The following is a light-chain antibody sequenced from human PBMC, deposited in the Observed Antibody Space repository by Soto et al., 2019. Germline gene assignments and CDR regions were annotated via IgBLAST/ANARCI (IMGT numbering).Light chain of an antibody. Sequence: QSALTQPASVSGSPGQSITISCTGTISDVGGYNYVSWYQQHPGKAPKLMIYEVDSRPSGVSNRFSGSKSGNTASLTISGLQAEDEADYYCSSCTRGNTVVFGGGTKVTVL. CDR1: ISDVGGYNY. V-gene: IGLV2-14*01. J-gene: IGLJ2*01. CDR2: EVD. CDR3: SSCTRGNTVV.